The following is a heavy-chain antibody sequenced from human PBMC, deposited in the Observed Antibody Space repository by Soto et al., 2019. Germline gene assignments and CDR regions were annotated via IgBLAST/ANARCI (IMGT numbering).Heavy chain of an antibody. J-gene: IGHJ4*02. CDR1: GGSIIDYY. Sequence: SETQSVTCAVYGGSIIDYYWSWISKTPGKGLEWIREINHSGSTNYNPSLKRRVTISVDTSKNQFSLKLSSVTAADTAVYYCARSHFSSSWYTGWGQGTLVTVSS. D-gene: IGHD6-13*01. CDR2: INHSGST. CDR3: ARSHFSSSWYTG. V-gene: IGHV4-34*01.